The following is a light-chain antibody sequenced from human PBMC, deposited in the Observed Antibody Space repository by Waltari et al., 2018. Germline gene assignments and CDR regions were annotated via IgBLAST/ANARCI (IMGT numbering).Light chain of an antibody. J-gene: IGKJ1*01. Sequence: DIQMTQSPSSLSASVGDRVTITCRASPSISSYLNWYQQKPGKAPKLLIYAASSLQSGVPSRFSGSGSGTDFTLTISSLQPEDFATYYCQQSYSTLGRTFGQGTKVEIK. CDR3: QQSYSTLGRT. V-gene: IGKV1-39*01. CDR1: PSISSY. CDR2: AAS.